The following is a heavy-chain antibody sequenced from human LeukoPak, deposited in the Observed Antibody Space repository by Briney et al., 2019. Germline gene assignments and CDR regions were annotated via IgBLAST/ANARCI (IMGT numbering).Heavy chain of an antibody. CDR3: ARERGNYGDY. D-gene: IGHD3-10*01. Sequence: GGSLRLSCAASGFTFSSYSMNWVRQAPGKGLEWVSSISSSSSYIYYADSVKGRFTTSRDNAKNSLYLQMNSLRAEDTAVYYCARERGNYGDYWGQGTLVTVSS. J-gene: IGHJ4*02. V-gene: IGHV3-21*01. CDR1: GFTFSSYS. CDR2: ISSSSSYI.